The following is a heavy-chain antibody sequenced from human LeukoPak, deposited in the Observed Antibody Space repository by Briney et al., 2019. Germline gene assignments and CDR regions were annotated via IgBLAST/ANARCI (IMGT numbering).Heavy chain of an antibody. CDR3: ARARITIFGVVIKVLDY. CDR2: ISAYNGNT. J-gene: IGHJ4*02. D-gene: IGHD3-3*01. CDR1: GYTFTSYG. V-gene: IGHV1-18*01. Sequence: ASVKVSCKASGYTFTSYGISWVRQAPGQGLEWMGWISAYNGNTNYAQKLQGRVTMTTDTSTSTVYMELRSLRSDDTAVYYCARARITIFGVVIKVLDYWGQGTLVTVSS.